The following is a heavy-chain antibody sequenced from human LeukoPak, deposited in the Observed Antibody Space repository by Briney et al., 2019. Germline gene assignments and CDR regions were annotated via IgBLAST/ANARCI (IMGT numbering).Heavy chain of an antibody. D-gene: IGHD6-13*01. J-gene: IGHJ3*02. Sequence: GGSLRLSCAASGLTVSSNYMSWVRQAPGKGPEWVSVIYSGGSTYYADSVKGRFTISRDNSKNTLYLQMNSLRAEDTAVYYCARDVQQLAGEDDAFDIWGQGTMVTVSS. CDR1: GLTVSSNY. CDR3: ARDVQQLAGEDDAFDI. CDR2: IYSGGST. V-gene: IGHV3-66*01.